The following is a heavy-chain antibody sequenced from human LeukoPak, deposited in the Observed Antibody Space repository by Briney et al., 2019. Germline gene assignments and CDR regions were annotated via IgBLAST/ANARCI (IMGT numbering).Heavy chain of an antibody. V-gene: IGHV1-69*05. CDR2: IIPIFGTA. CDR3: ATRELVQDYYYMDV. Sequence: SVKVSCKASGGTFSSYAISWVRQAPGQGLEWMGRIIPIFGTANYAQRFQGRVTITTDESTSTAYMELSSLRSEDTAVYYCATRELVQDYYYMDVWGKGTTVTVSS. CDR1: GGTFSSYA. J-gene: IGHJ6*03. D-gene: IGHD6-13*01.